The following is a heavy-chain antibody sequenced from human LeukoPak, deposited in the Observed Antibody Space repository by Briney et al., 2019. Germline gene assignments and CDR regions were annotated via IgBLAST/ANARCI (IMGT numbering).Heavy chain of an antibody. D-gene: IGHD1-26*01. V-gene: IGHV1-2*06. CDR2: INPNIGGT. Sequence: ASVKVSCKASGYTFTGYYMHWVRQAPGQGLEWMGRINPNIGGTNYAQKFQVRVTITRDTSISTAHMELSRLRSDDTAVYYCARTIVGATRHDYWGQGTLVTVSS. CDR3: ARTIVGATRHDY. CDR1: GYTFTGYY. J-gene: IGHJ4*02.